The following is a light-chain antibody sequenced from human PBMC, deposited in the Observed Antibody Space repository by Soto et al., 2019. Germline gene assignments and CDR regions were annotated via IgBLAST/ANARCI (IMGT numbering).Light chain of an antibody. CDR1: QDVSTY. CDR3: QQRRNWPRT. J-gene: IGKJ2*01. V-gene: IGKV3-11*01. CDR2: DVS. Sequence: EIVLTQSPATLSLSPGDRATLSCRASQDVSTYFAWYQQKPGRAPRLLIYDVSNRATGIPARFSGSGSGTDFTLTISSLEPEDFAVYYCQQRRNWPRTFGQGTKLEIK.